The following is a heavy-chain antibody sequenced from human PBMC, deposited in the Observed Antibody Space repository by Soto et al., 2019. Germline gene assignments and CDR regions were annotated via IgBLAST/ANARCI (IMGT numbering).Heavy chain of an antibody. CDR3: ARAKYCGSASCFFDS. J-gene: IGHJ4*02. CDR2: ISGSGDSR. D-gene: IGHD2-2*01. Sequence: EVQLLESGGGLVQPGGPLRLSCAASGFTFSSYAMSWVRQAPGKGLEWVSDISGSGDSRYYADSVKGRFTISRDNPKNTLFLQIISLRAEDTAVYFCARAKYCGSASCFFDSWGQGTPVTVSS. CDR1: GFTFSSYA. V-gene: IGHV3-23*01.